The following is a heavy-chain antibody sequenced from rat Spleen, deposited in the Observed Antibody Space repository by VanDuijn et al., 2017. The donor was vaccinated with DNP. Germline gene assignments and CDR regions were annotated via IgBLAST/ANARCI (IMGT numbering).Heavy chain of an antibody. J-gene: IGHJ1*01. CDR1: GFSLTNYH. CDR3: ARDTLDF. V-gene: IGHV2-13*01. D-gene: IGHD2-1*01. CDR2: IWGNGNT. Sequence: QVQLKESGPGLVQPSQTLSLACTVSGFSLTNYHVHWIRQSSGKGLEWMGVIWGNGNTNYNSALKSRLSISRDNSKCQVYLKMNSLQTEDTATYYCARDTLDFWGPGTMVTVSS.